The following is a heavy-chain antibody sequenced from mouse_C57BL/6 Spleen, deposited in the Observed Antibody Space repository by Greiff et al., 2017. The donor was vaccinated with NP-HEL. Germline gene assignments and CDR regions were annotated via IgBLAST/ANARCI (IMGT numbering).Heavy chain of an antibody. CDR3: ARHEDVGYYYGRSYGYFDV. Sequence: VQLQQSGAELVKPGASVKLSCKASGYTFTEYTIHWVKQRSGQGLEWIGWFYPGSGSIKYNEKFKDKATLTADKSSSTVYMELSRVTSEDSAVYFLARHEDVGYYYGRSYGYFDVWGTGTTVTVSS. V-gene: IGHV1-62-2*01. J-gene: IGHJ1*03. D-gene: IGHD1-1*01. CDR1: GYTFTEYT. CDR2: FYPGSGSI.